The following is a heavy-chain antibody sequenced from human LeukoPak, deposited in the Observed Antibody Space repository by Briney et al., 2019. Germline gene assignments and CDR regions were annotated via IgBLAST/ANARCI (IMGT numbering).Heavy chain of an antibody. CDR3: AREGSGSYEGFIDY. D-gene: IGHD3-10*01. J-gene: IGHJ4*02. Sequence: ASVKVSCKASGGTFSSYAISWVRQAPGQGLEWMGWINTNTGNPTYAQGFTGRFVFSLDTSVSTAYLQISSLKAADTAVYYCAREGSGSYEGFIDYWGQGTLVTVSS. V-gene: IGHV7-4-1*02. CDR2: INTNTGNP. CDR1: GGTFSSYA.